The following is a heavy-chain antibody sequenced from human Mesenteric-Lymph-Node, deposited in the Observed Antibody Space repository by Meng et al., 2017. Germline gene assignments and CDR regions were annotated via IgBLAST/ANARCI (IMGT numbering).Heavy chain of an antibody. V-gene: IGHV1-46*03. CDR1: GYTFTSYY. Sequence: QVQLVQSGAEVKKPGASARVSCKASGYTFTSYYIYWVRQAPGQGLEWMGIIDSGGGSTSYAQKFQGRVTMTRDTSTSTVYMELSSLRSEDTAVYYCARDEPTAMAVGFDYWGQGTLVTVSS. CDR3: ARDEPTAMAVGFDY. D-gene: IGHD5-18*01. CDR2: IDSGGGST. J-gene: IGHJ4*02.